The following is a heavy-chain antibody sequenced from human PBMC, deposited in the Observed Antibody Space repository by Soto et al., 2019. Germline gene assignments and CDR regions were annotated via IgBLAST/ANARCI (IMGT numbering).Heavy chain of an antibody. Sequence: PSETLSLTCSVSGAALNSGNYYWIWIRQVPGKGLEWIGHIYVTGAVDYNPSLRDRITISQDTSERQFSLNLRLVTAADTAVYYCARLRIATNHSKWIEPWGPGTPVTLFS. V-gene: IGHV4-31*03. J-gene: IGHJ5*02. CDR3: ARLRIATNHSKWIEP. D-gene: IGHD2-21*01. CDR1: GAALNSGNYY. CDR2: IYVTGAV.